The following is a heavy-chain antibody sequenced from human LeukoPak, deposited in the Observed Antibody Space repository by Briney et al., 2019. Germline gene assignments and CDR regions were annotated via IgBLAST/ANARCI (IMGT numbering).Heavy chain of an antibody. CDR1: GFTFSNFG. V-gene: IGHV3-23*01. D-gene: IGHD3-22*01. J-gene: IGHJ3*02. Sequence: GGSLRLSCAASGFTFSNFGMHWVRQAPGKGLEWVSAISGSGGSTYYADSVKGRFTISRDNSKNTLYLQMNSLRAEDTAVYYCAKDLGFDYDSSGYIAFDIWGQGTMVTVSS. CDR2: ISGSGGST. CDR3: AKDLGFDYDSSGYIAFDI.